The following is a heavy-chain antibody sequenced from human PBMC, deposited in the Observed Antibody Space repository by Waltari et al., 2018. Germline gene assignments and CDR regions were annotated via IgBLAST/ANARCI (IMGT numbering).Heavy chain of an antibody. CDR3: AKDPVPYDYVWGSYRPNWFDP. CDR2: ISGSGGST. Sequence: VQLQESGPGLVKPSETLSLTCAVSGYSISSGYYWGWIRQPPGKGLEWVSAISGSGGSTYYADSVKGRFTISRDNSKNTLYLQMNSLRAEDTAVYYCAKDPVPYDYVWGSYRPNWFDPWGQGTLVTVSS. J-gene: IGHJ5*02. D-gene: IGHD3-16*02. CDR1: GYSISSGYY. V-gene: IGHV3-23*01.